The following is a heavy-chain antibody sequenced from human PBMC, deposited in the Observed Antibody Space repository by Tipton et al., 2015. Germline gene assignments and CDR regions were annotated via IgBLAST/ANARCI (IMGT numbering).Heavy chain of an antibody. D-gene: IGHD4-23*01. CDR2: VYYSGST. CDR1: GGSISSYH. V-gene: IGHV4-59*01. J-gene: IGHJ6*02. Sequence: TLSLTCTVSGGSISSYHWSWIRQPPGKGLEWIGYVYYSGSTNYNPSLKSRVTISVDTSKNQFSLKLSSVTAADTAVYYCVRDAVVTHYYYYGIDVWGQGTTVTVSS. CDR3: VRDAVVTHYYYYGIDV.